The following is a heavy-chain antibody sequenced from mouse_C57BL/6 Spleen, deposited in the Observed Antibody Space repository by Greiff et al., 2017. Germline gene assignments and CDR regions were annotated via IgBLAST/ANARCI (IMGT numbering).Heavy chain of an antibody. V-gene: IGHV14-2*01. CDR2: IDPEDGET. Sequence: EVKLQESGAELVKPGASVKLSCTASGFNIKDYYMHWVKQRTEQGLEWIGRIDPEDGETKYAPKFQGKATITADTSSNPAYLQLSSLTSEGTAVYYCARLDDGYHYYAMDYWGQGTSVTVSS. D-gene: IGHD2-3*01. CDR3: ARLDDGYHYYAMDY. J-gene: IGHJ4*01. CDR1: GFNIKDYY.